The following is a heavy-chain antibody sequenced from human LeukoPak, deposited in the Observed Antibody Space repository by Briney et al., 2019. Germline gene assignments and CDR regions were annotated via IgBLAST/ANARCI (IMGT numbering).Heavy chain of an antibody. CDR2: IDWDDDK. D-gene: IGHD6-13*01. Sequence: SGPALVKPTQTLTLTCTFSGFSLSTSGMCVSWIRQPPGKALEWLARIDWDDDKYYSTSLKIRLTISKDTSKNQVVLTMTNMDPVDTATYYCARGYSSSSFFDPWGQGTLVTVSS. CDR1: GFSLSTSGMC. J-gene: IGHJ5*02. V-gene: IGHV2-70*11. CDR3: ARGYSSSSFFDP.